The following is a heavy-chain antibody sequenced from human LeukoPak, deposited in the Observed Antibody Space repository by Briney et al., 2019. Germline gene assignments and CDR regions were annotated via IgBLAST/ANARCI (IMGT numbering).Heavy chain of an antibody. CDR2: ISYDGSNK. Sequence: SGGSLRLSCAASGFTFSSYAMHWVRQAPGKGLEWVAVISYDGSNKYYADSVKGRFTISRDNSKNTLYLQMNSLRAEDTAVYYCARDAHFNDFHAGMDVWGQGTTVTVSS. J-gene: IGHJ6*02. V-gene: IGHV3-30-3*01. D-gene: IGHD3-3*01. CDR3: ARDAHFNDFHAGMDV. CDR1: GFTFSSYA.